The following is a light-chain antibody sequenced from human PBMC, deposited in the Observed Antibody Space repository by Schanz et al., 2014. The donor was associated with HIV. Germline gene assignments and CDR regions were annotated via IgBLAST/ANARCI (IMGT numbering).Light chain of an antibody. J-gene: IGLJ2*01. CDR2: NND. V-gene: IGLV1-44*01. Sequence: QSVLTQPPSASGTPGQRVTISCSGSRSNIGSRTVDWYHQLPGMAPRLLIRNNDQRPSGVPDRFSGSKSGTSASLAISGLQSEDEADYYCAAWDVNLNGPVFGGGTKLTVL. CDR1: RSNIGSRT. CDR3: AAWDVNLNGPV.